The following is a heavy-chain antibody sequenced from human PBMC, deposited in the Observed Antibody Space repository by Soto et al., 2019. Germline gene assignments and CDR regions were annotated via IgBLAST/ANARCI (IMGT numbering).Heavy chain of an antibody. CDR2: IFHSGTT. Sequence: QVQLQESGPGLLKPSGTLSLTCDVSGASVSSSNWWSWVRQPPGKGLEWIGEIFHSGTTYYNPSLKSRVTILVEKSRTQFSLRLTSVTAADTAVYFCASLGTTVSAFDSWGQGTLVTVSS. J-gene: IGHJ4*02. V-gene: IGHV4-4*02. CDR1: GASVSSSNW. CDR3: ASLGTTVSAFDS. D-gene: IGHD1-7*01.